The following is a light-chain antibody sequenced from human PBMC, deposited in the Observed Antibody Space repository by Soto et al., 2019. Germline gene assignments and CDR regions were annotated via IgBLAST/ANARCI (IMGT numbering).Light chain of an antibody. V-gene: IGLV2-8*01. J-gene: IGLJ1*01. CDR1: SSSSHIGHHS. CDR2: EVV. Sequence: QSVVTQPPSVSAAPGQKVTISCSGSSSSSHIGHHSVSWYQHHPGKAPRLIIYEVVQRPSGVPDRFSGSKSGNTASLTVSGLQAADEADYFCKSYAGSNTYVFGSGTKLTVL. CDR3: KSYAGSNTYV.